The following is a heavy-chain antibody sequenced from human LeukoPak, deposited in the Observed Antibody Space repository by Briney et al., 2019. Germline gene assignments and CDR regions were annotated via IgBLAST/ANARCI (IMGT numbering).Heavy chain of an antibody. D-gene: IGHD1-26*01. CDR2: ISSSSSYI. CDR1: GFTFSSYS. V-gene: IGHV3-21*01. J-gene: IGHJ6*02. CDR3: ARDMVGATYYYYYCGMDV. Sequence: AGGSLRLTCAASGFTFSSYSMNWVRQAPGKGLEWVSSISSSSSYIYYADSVKGRFTISRDNAKNSLYLQMNSLRAEDTAVYYCARDMVGATYYYYYCGMDVWGQGTTVTVSS.